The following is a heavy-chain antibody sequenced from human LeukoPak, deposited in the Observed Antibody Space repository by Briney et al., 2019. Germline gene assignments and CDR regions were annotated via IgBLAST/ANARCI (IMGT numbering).Heavy chain of an antibody. V-gene: IGHV3-23*01. CDR2: ISGSGGST. Sequence: PGGSLRLSCAASGFTFSSYAMSWVRQAPGKGLEWVSAISGSGGSTSYADSVKGRFTISRDNAKNSLYLQMNSLRAEDTAVYYCARALYSGYDDFDYWGQGTLVTVSS. J-gene: IGHJ4*02. D-gene: IGHD5-12*01. CDR3: ARALYSGYDDFDY. CDR1: GFTFSSYA.